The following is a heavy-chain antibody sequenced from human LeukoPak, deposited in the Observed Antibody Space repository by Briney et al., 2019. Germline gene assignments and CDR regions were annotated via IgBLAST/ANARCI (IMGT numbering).Heavy chain of an antibody. D-gene: IGHD6-19*01. V-gene: IGHV3-43*02. CDR2: ISGDGGST. CDR3: AKDLTRGSGWPIDY. J-gene: IGHJ4*02. CDR1: GFTFDDYA. Sequence: PGGSLRLSCAASGFTFDDYAMHWVRQAPGKGLAWVSLISGDGGSTYYADSVKGRFTISRDNSKNSLYLQMNSLRAEDTALYYCAKDLTRGSGWPIDYWGQGTLVTVSS.